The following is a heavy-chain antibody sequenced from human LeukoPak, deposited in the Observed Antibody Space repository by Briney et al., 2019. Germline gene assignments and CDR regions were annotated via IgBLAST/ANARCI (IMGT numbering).Heavy chain of an antibody. Sequence: SGGSLRLSCAASGFTFSSYAMSWVHQAPGKGLEWVSAISGSGGSTYYADSVKGRFTISRDNAKNTLYLQMNSLRAEDTAVYYCSRDSLSSCGGDCYSGLDVWGQGTTVTVSS. D-gene: IGHD2-21*02. CDR1: GFTFSSYA. V-gene: IGHV3-23*01. CDR2: ISGSGGST. J-gene: IGHJ6*02. CDR3: SRDSLSSCGGDCYSGLDV.